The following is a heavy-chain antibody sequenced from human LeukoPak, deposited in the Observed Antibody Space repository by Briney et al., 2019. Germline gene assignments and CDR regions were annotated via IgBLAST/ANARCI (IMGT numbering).Heavy chain of an antibody. V-gene: IGHV4-59*01. CDR1: GDSISTYY. CDR2: IYYSGST. CDR3: ARSGYSYGRKGATFDY. D-gene: IGHD5-18*01. J-gene: IGHJ4*02. Sequence: SETLSLTCTVSGDSISTYYWSWMRQPPGKGLEWIGYIYYSGSTNYNPPLKSRGTISVDTSKNQFSLKLISVTAADTAVYYCARSGYSYGRKGATFDYWGQGTLVTVSS.